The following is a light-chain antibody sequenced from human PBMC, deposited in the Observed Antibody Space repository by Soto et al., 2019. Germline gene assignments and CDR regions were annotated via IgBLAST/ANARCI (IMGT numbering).Light chain of an antibody. CDR2: DAS. V-gene: IGKV3D-20*02. CDR1: QSVTSTH. Sequence: EIVLTQSPGTLSLSPGERATLSCRASQSVTSTHLAWYQQKPGQAPRLLIYDASNRATAIPARFSGSGSGTDFTLTISSLEPEDFAVYYCQQRSTWPLTFGGGTKVDIK. J-gene: IGKJ4*01. CDR3: QQRSTWPLT.